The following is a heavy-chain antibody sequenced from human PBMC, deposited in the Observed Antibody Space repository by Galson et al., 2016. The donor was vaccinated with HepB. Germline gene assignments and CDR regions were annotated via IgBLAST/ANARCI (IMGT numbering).Heavy chain of an antibody. CDR2: IWFDGSNK. J-gene: IGHJ4*02. V-gene: IGHV3-33*06. D-gene: IGHD2-15*01. Sequence: SLRLSCAASGFTFSGYGMHWVRQAPGKGLEWVSVIWFDGSNKYYAGSVKGRFTISRDNSKNTLNLQMNSLRAEDTALYYCEKGGCWGGRCNLGDRFDNWGQGTLVTVSS. CDR1: GFTFSGYG. CDR3: EKGGCWGGRCNLGDRFDN.